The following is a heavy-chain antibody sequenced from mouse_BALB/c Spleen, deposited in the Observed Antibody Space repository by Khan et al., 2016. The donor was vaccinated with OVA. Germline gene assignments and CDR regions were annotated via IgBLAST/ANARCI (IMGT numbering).Heavy chain of an antibody. CDR1: AYSITSDYA. CDR2: ISYSGST. Sequence: EVQLVESGPGLVKPSQSLSLTCTVTAYSITSDYAWTWIRQFPGNKLEWMGYISYSGSTSYNPSLTSRISITRATSTNQFFLQLISVTTEDTATYYCACNRFYYRYSFFDYWGQGTTLTVSS. J-gene: IGHJ2*01. V-gene: IGHV3-2*02. D-gene: IGHD2-14*01. CDR3: ACNRFYYRYSFFDY.